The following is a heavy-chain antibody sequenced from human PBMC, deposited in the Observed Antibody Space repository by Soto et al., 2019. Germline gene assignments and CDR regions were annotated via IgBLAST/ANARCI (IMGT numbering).Heavy chain of an antibody. J-gene: IGHJ4*02. Sequence: QITLKESGPTVVKPTETLTLTCTFSGFSLTTSGVGVGWVRQSPGKAPEWLALIYWDDDKSYSTSLKSRLTNTKDTSKNQVVLTMANVDPADTATYYCAHRVLRTVFGLVTTTAIYFDFWGQGTPVVVSS. V-gene: IGHV2-5*02. CDR2: IYWDDDK. CDR1: GFSLTTSGVG. D-gene: IGHD3-3*01. CDR3: AHRVLRTVFGLVTTTAIYFDF.